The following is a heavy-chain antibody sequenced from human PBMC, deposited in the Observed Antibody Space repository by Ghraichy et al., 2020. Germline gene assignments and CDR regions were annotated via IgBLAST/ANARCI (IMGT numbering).Heavy chain of an antibody. D-gene: IGHD4-17*01. CDR1: DDSFSARTYC. CDR2: VFYSGRT. CDR3: ARQSTVTARRAPGRFDV. V-gene: IGHV4-39*01. J-gene: IGHJ4*02. Sequence: SETLSLTCSVSDDSFSARTYCWGWIRQPPGQGLEWIGSVFYSGRTDYSPSLQSRATISIDTSKNQFSLKLSSVTAADTAVYYCARQSTVTARRAPGRFDVWGQGSLVTVSS.